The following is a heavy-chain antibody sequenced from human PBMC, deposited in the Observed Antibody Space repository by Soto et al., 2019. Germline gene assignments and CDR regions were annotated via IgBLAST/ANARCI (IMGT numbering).Heavy chain of an antibody. CDR2: IRGFSPYT. CDR1: GFTFRTYT. D-gene: IGHD3-10*01. Sequence: NPGGSLRLSCISSGFTFRTYTMKWVRQAPGKGREWVSGIRGFSPYTFYAESVKGRFTISRDNAKNSLYLQMDSLRAEDTAVYYCARDRGYDAHDYYYNAMDVWGQGTTVTVSS. J-gene: IGHJ6*02. V-gene: IGHV3-21*01. CDR3: ARDRGYDAHDYYYNAMDV.